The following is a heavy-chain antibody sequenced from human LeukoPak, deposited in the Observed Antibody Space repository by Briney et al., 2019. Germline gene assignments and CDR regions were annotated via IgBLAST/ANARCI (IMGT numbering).Heavy chain of an antibody. CDR2: ISAYNGNT. D-gene: IGHD2-21*01. CDR1: DYTFTSYG. Sequence: ASVKVSCKASDYTFTSYGISWVRQAPGQGLEWMGWISAYNGNTNYAQKFQGRVTVTTDTSTSTAYMELRSLGSDDTAVYYCARSSSVTIPGYYFDYWGQGTLVTVSS. V-gene: IGHV1-18*01. CDR3: ARSSSVTIPGYYFDY. J-gene: IGHJ4*02.